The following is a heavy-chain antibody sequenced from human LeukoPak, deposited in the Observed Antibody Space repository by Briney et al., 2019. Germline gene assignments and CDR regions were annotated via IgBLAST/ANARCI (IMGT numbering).Heavy chain of an antibody. CDR2: ISSTGGTI. V-gene: IGHV3-43*02. CDR3: AKDMGGFGDYVLDS. J-gene: IGHJ4*02. D-gene: IGHD4-17*01. Sequence: GGSLRLSCAASGFTFSGYAMNWVRQAPGEGLEWLSHISSTGGTIYYADSVKGRLTISRDNSKNSLYLQMNSLRTEDTAFYYCAKDMGGFGDYVLDSWGQGTLVTVSS. CDR1: GFTFSGYA.